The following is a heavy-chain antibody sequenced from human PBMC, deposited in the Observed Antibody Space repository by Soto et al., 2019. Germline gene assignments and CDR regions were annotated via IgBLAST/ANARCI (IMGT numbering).Heavy chain of an antibody. CDR1: GFTFSSYA. D-gene: IGHD2-15*01. CDR2: ISGSGGST. Sequence: EVQLLESGGGLVQPGGSLRLSCAASGFTFSSYAMSWVRQAPGKGLEWVSAISGSGGSTYYADSVKGRFTISRDNSKNPLYLQMNSLRAEDTAVYYCAKDRGGIVVVVAATVADYWGQGTLVTVSS. J-gene: IGHJ4*02. V-gene: IGHV3-23*01. CDR3: AKDRGGIVVVVAATVADY.